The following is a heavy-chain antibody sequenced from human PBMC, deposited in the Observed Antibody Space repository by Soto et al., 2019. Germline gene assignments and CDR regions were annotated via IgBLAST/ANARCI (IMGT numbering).Heavy chain of an antibody. D-gene: IGHD6-13*01. J-gene: IGHJ5*02. CDR3: ASDSTLIAAAGTWFDP. CDR2: IIPIFGTA. CDR1: GGTFSSYA. V-gene: IGHV1-69*13. Sequence: SVKVSCKASGGTFSSYAISWVRQAPGQGLEWMGGIIPIFGTANYAQKFQGRVTITADESTSTAYMELSSLRSEDTAVYYCASDSTLIAAAGTWFDPWGQGTLVTVSS.